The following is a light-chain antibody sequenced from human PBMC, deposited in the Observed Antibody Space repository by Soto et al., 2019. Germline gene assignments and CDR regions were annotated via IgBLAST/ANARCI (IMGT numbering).Light chain of an antibody. CDR2: EVS. CDR1: SSDVGGYNY. V-gene: IGLV2-14*01. Sequence: QSALTQPASMSGSPGQSITISCTGTSSDVGGYNYVSWYQQYPGKAPKLMIYEVSNRPSGVSNRFSGSKSGNTASLTISGLQAEDEADYYCCSFAGSYYVFGTGTKLTVL. J-gene: IGLJ1*01. CDR3: CSFAGSYYV.